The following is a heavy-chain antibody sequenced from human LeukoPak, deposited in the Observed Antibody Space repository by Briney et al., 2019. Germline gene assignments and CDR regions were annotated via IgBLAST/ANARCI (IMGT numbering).Heavy chain of an antibody. D-gene: IGHD5-12*01. CDR3: ARWLEASAGPVNN. J-gene: IGHJ4*02. CDR1: GFTFSTDW. Sequence: SLRLSCAASGFTFSTDWMHWVRQAPGKGLVWVSRINSDGSTTSYADSVKGRFTISRDNVKNTLYLQMNSLRAEDTAVYYCARWLEASAGPVNNWGQGTLVTVSS. V-gene: IGHV3-74*01. CDR2: INSDGSTT.